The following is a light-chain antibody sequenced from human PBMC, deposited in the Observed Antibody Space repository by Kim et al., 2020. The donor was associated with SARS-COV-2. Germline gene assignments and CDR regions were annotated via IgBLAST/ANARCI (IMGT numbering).Light chain of an antibody. CDR3: SSYTSSITVV. CDR1: SSDVGGSNY. CDR2: GVS. Sequence: QSITISCTGTSSDVGGSNYVSWYQQHPGKAPKLMIYGVSYRPSGISNRFSGSKSGNTASLTISGLQAEDEADYYCSSYTSSITVVFGGGTKVTVL. V-gene: IGLV2-14*03. J-gene: IGLJ2*01.